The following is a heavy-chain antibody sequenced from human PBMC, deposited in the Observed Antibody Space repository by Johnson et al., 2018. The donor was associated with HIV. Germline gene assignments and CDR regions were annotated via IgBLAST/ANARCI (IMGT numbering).Heavy chain of an antibody. J-gene: IGHJ3*02. CDR1: GFTVSSNY. Sequence: EVQLVESGGGLVQPGGSLRLSCAASGFTVSSNYMSWVRQAPGKGLEWVSIIYSGGSTYYADSVQGRFTISSDNSKNSLYLQMNSLRAEDTALYYCARVPSFLGRGLDAFDIWGQGTMVTVSS. CDR3: ARVPSFLGRGLDAFDI. D-gene: IGHD2/OR15-2a*01. V-gene: IGHV3-66*01. CDR2: IYSGGST.